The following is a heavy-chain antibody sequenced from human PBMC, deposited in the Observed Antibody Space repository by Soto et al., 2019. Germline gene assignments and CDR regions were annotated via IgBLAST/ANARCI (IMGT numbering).Heavy chain of an antibody. V-gene: IGHV3-23*01. CDR2: ISGSGANT. CDR1: GFTFSSYA. D-gene: IGHD6-19*01. CDR3: AKCAGSGWYPDY. J-gene: IGHJ4*02. Sequence: EVQLLESAGGLVQPGGSLSLSCAASGFTFSSYAMRWVRQAPGKGLEWVSAISGSGANTYYADSVKGRFTIARDNSKNTLFLHLNSLRAEDTAVYDCAKCAGSGWYPDYWGQGTLVTVSS.